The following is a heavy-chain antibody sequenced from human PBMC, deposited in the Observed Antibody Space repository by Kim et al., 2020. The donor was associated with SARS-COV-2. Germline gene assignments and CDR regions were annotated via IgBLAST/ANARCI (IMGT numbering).Heavy chain of an antibody. D-gene: IGHD2-8*01. Sequence: ASVKVSCKASGYTFSNYGISWVRLAPGQGLEWMGWISGSNGATKYAQKFQGRVTMTTDTSADTAYMELSSLRSDDTALYYCARANYPTNSPFFYWCQRA. CDR2: ISGSNGAT. V-gene: IGHV1-18*01. CDR1: GYTFSNYG. J-gene: IGHJ4*02. CDR3: ARANYPTNSPFFY.